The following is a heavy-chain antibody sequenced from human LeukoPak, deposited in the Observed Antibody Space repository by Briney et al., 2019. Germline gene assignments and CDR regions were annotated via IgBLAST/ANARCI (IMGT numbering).Heavy chain of an antibody. CDR3: ARIYGGY. D-gene: IGHD3-16*01. J-gene: IGHJ4*02. V-gene: IGHV3-11*01. Sequence: GESLRLSCAASGFTFRDYYMSWIRQAPGKGLEWVSYIGTGGTPIDYANSVKGRFTISRDGAKSSLYLQMNNVRAKDTAFYYCARIYGGYWGQGALVSVSS. CDR2: IGTGGTPI. CDR1: GFTFRDYY.